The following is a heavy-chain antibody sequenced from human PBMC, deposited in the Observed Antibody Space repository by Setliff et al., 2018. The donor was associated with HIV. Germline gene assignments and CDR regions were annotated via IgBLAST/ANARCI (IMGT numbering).Heavy chain of an antibody. J-gene: IGHJ6*03. D-gene: IGHD3-10*01. Sequence: ASVKVSCKASGYTFTSYGISWVRQAPGQGLEWMGWISAYNGNTNYAQKLQGRVTMTTDTSTSTAYMELRSLRSDDTAVYYCARPRSGTYRGHYYYYMDVWGKGTTVTVSS. CDR1: GYTFTSYG. CDR3: ARPRSGTYRGHYYYYMDV. V-gene: IGHV1-18*01. CDR2: ISAYNGNT.